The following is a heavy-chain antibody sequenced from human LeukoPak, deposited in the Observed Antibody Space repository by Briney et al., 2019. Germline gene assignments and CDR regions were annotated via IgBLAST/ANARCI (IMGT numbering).Heavy chain of an antibody. J-gene: IGHJ5*02. CDR3: ARDFRRDYDILTGYSHGNWFDP. V-gene: IGHV4-59*01. Sequence: SETLSLTCTVSGGSISSYYWSWIRQPPGKGLEWIGYIYYSGTTYYNPSLKSRVTISVDTSKNQFSLKLSSVTAADTAVYYCARDFRRDYDILTGYSHGNWFDPWGQGTLVTVSS. CDR1: GGSISSYY. CDR2: IYYSGTT. D-gene: IGHD3-9*01.